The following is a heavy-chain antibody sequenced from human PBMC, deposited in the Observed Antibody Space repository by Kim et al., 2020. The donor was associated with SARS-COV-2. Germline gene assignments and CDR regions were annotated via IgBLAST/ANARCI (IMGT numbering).Heavy chain of an antibody. V-gene: IGHV4-34*01. Sequence: SETLSLTCAVYGGSFSGYYWSWIRQPPGKGLEWIGEINHSGSTNYNQSLKSRVTISVDTSKNQFSLKLSSVTAADTDVYYCARGTRQWLVRGPYYYYMDV. CDR1: GGSFSGYY. CDR3: ARGTRQWLVRGPYYYYMDV. D-gene: IGHD6-19*01. J-gene: IGHJ6*03. CDR2: INHSGST.